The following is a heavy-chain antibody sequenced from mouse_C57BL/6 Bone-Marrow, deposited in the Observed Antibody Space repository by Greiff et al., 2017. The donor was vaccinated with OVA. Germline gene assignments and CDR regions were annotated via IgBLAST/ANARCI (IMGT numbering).Heavy chain of an antibody. CDR2: IRSKSNNYAT. J-gene: IGHJ4*01. CDR1: GFSFNTYA. CDR3: VRHEDYDYDAPYAMDY. Sequence: EVHLVESGGGLVQPKGSLKLSCAASGFSFNTYAMNWVRQAPGKGLEWVARIRSKSNNYATYYADSVKDRFTISRDDSESMLYLQMNNLKTEDTAMYYCVRHEDYDYDAPYAMDYWGQGTSVTVSS. D-gene: IGHD2-4*01. V-gene: IGHV10-1*01.